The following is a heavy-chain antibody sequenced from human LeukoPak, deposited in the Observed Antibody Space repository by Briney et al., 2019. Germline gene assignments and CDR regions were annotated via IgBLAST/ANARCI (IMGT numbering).Heavy chain of an antibody. J-gene: IGHJ4*02. D-gene: IGHD3-10*01. CDR1: GYTLTELS. Sequence: GASVKVSCKVSGYTLTELSMHWVRQAPGKGLEWMGGFDPEDGETIYAQKFQGRVTMTEDTSTDTAYMELSRLRSDDTAVYYCARGSLSRYYYGSGSYNYWGQGTLVTVSS. V-gene: IGHV1-24*01. CDR2: FDPEDGET. CDR3: ARGSLSRYYYGSGSYNY.